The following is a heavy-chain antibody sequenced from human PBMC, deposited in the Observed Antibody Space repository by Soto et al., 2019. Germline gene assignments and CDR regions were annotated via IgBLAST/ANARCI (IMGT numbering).Heavy chain of an antibody. D-gene: IGHD5-12*01. CDR2: IRSKAYGGTT. J-gene: IGHJ4*02. V-gene: IGHV3-49*03. CDR3: TSRRDSGYDHDFDY. CDR1: GFTFGDYA. Sequence: GGSLRLSCTASGFTFGDYAMSWFRQAPGKGLEWVGFIRSKAYGGTTEYAASVKGRFTISRDDSKSIAYLQMNSLKTEDTAVYYCTSRRDSGYDHDFDYWGQGTLVTVSS.